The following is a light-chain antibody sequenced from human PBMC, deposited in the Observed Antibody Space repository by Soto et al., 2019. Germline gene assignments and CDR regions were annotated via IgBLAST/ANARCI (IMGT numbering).Light chain of an antibody. Sequence: QSVLTQPPSASGSPGQSVTISCTGTINDVGGYNYVSWYQQLPGKAPKLMIFEVSKRPSGVPDRFSGSKSGNTASLTVSGLQAEDEAEYYCSSYAGSNNLGVFGGGTQLTVL. CDR3: SSYAGSNNLGV. CDR1: INDVGGYNY. V-gene: IGLV2-8*01. CDR2: EVS. J-gene: IGLJ3*02.